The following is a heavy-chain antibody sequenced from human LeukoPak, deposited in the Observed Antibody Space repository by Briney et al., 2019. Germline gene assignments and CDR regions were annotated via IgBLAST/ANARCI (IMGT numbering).Heavy chain of an antibody. J-gene: IGHJ4*02. Sequence: ASVTVSCTASGYTFTSYGISWVRQAPGQGLEWMGWTSAYNGNTNYAQKLQGRVTMTTDTSTSTAYMELRSLRSDDTAVYYCIIAAAGMWYWGQGTLVTVSS. CDR1: GYTFTSYG. CDR2: TSAYNGNT. V-gene: IGHV1-18*01. D-gene: IGHD6-13*01. CDR3: IIAAAGMWY.